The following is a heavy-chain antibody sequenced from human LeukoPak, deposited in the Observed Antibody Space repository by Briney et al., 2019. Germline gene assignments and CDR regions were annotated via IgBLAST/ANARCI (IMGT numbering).Heavy chain of an antibody. V-gene: IGHV3-21*01. Sequence: GGSLRLSCAASGFTYSNYNMNWVRQAPGKGLEWVSSISSSSSYIYYADSLKGRFTISRDNAKNSVYLQMNSLRAEDTAVYYCARDEVATISDYWGQGTLVTVSS. CDR1: GFTYSNYN. D-gene: IGHD5-12*01. J-gene: IGHJ4*02. CDR2: ISSSSSYI. CDR3: ARDEVATISDY.